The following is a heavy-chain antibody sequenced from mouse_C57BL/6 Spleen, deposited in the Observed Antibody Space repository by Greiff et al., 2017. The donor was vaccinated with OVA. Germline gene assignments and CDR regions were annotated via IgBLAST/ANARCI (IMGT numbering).Heavy chain of an antibody. CDR2: ISSGGDYI. J-gene: IGHJ1*03. V-gene: IGHV5-9-1*02. CDR3: TRERGELLYLYVGV. CDR1: GFTFSSYA. D-gene: IGHD4-1*01. Sequence: EVKLMESGEGLVKPGGSLKLSCAASGFTFSSYAMSWVRQTPEKRLEWVAYISSGGDYIYYADTVKGRFTISRDNAWNTLYLQMSSLKSEDTAMYYCTRERGELLYLYVGVRGTGATVTVAS.